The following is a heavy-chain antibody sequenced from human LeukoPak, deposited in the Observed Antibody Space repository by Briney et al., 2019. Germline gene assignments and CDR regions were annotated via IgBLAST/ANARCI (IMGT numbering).Heavy chain of an antibody. Sequence: SETLSLTCTVSGGSISSGDYYWSWIRQPPGKGLEWIGYIYYSGRTYYNPSLKSRVTMSVDTSKNQFSLKLSSVTAADTAVYYCARVYGDHFDYWGQGTLVTVSS. CDR2: IYYSGRT. CDR3: ARVYGDHFDY. J-gene: IGHJ4*02. D-gene: IGHD4-17*01. CDR1: GGSISSGDYY. V-gene: IGHV4-30-4*01.